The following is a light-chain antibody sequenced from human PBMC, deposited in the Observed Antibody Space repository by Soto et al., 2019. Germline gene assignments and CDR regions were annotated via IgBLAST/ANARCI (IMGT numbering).Light chain of an antibody. V-gene: IGKV1-9*01. CDR3: QQYYSYPRT. CDR2: AAS. Sequence: IQLSQAPSSLPASVGDKVAITCRASQGISSYLAWYQQKPGKAPKLLIYAASTLQSGVPSRFSGSGSGTDFTLTISCLQSEDFATYYCQQYYSYPRTFGQGTKVDI. CDR1: QGISSY. J-gene: IGKJ1*01.